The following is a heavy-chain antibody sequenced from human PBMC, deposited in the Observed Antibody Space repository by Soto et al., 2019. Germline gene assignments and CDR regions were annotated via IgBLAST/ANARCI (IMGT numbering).Heavy chain of an antibody. J-gene: IGHJ6*02. D-gene: IGHD2-8*01. V-gene: IGHV3-33*01. Sequence: QVQLVESGGGVVQPGRSLRLSCAASGFTFSSYGMHWVRQAPGKGLEWVAVIWYDGSNKYYADSVKGRFTISRDNSKNTLYLVMHKLSDEGTDVYYCDSNPRYAIVLPLDVWGQGTPVTVSS. CDR3: DSNPRYAIVLPLDV. CDR1: GFTFSSYG. CDR2: IWYDGSNK.